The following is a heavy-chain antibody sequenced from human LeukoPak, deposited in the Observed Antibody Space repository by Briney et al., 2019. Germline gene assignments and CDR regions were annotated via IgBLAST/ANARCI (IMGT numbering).Heavy chain of an antibody. J-gene: IGHJ4*02. V-gene: IGHV4-31*03. CDR3: TVGPHHYFDS. CDR1: GGSINSGGYY. CDR2: ISYSGST. D-gene: IGHD4-11*01. Sequence: PSQTLSLTCTVSGGSINSGGYYSSWIRQHPGKGLEWTGYISYSGSTYYNPSLKSRVTISLDTSKNQFSLRLSSVSAADTAVYFCTVGPHHYFDSWGQGTLVTVSS.